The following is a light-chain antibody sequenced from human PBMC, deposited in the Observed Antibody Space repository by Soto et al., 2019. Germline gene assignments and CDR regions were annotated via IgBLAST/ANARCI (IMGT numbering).Light chain of an antibody. J-gene: IGKJ4*01. Sequence: EIVMTQSPATLSVSPGERATLSCRASQSVRSNLAWYQQKPGQAPRLLIYDASNRATGIPARFSGSGSGTDFTLTISSLEPEDFAVYYCQQGSNWPPGLSFGGGTKVDIK. CDR2: DAS. CDR3: QQGSNWPPGLS. V-gene: IGKV3-11*01. CDR1: QSVRSN.